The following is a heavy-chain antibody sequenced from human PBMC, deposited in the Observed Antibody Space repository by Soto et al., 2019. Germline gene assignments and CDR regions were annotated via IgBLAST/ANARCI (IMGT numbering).Heavy chain of an antibody. CDR1: GGSISSSNW. D-gene: IGHD5-12*01. Sequence: SETLSLTCAVSGGSISSSNWWSWVRQPPGKGLEWIGEIYHSGSTNYNPSLKSRVTISVDKSKNQFSLKLSSVTAADTAVYYCARARGYSGYDHGADYYYYGMDVWGQGTTVTVSS. CDR3: ARARGYSGYDHGADYYYYGMDV. CDR2: IYHSGST. J-gene: IGHJ6*02. V-gene: IGHV4-4*02.